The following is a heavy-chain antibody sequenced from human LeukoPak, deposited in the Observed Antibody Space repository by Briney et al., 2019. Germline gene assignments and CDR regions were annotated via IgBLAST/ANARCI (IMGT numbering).Heavy chain of an antibody. J-gene: IGHJ4*02. D-gene: IGHD1-26*01. V-gene: IGHV3-30*03. Sequence: GGSLRLSCAASGFTFGSYGMHWVRQAPGKGLEWVAVISYDGSNKYYADSVKGRFTISRDNSKNTLYLQMNSLRAEGTAVYYCARIVGALDYWGQGTLVTVSS. CDR3: ARIVGALDY. CDR2: ISYDGSNK. CDR1: GFTFGSYG.